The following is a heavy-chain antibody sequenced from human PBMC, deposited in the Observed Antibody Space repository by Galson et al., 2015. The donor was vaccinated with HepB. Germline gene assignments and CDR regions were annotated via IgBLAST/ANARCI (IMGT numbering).Heavy chain of an antibody. CDR2: TWYDGSEK. D-gene: IGHD1-7*01. Sequence: SLRLSCAASGFTFNRFGMHWVRQAPGKGLEWVAVTWYDGSEKYCASPVKGRFSISRDNSRNTLYLQMNSLRAEDTAIYYCARDLALGTTIISDYWGQGTLVTVSS. CDR1: GFTFNRFG. J-gene: IGHJ4*02. CDR3: ARDLALGTTIISDY. V-gene: IGHV3-33*01.